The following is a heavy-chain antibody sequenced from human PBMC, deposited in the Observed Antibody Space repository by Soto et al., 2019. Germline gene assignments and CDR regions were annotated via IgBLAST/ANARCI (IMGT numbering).Heavy chain of an antibody. CDR1: GGSINRYY. CDR3: ASSDSSGYSPFDS. J-gene: IGHJ4*02. Sequence: QVQLQESGPGLVKPSETLSLTCTVSGGSINRYYWSWIRQPPGKGLERIAYIYNSGSTNYNPSLKSRVTISGDTSKNQFSLKLSSVTAADTAVYYCASSDSSGYSPFDSWGQGTLVTVSS. D-gene: IGHD3-22*01. CDR2: IYNSGST. V-gene: IGHV4-59*01.